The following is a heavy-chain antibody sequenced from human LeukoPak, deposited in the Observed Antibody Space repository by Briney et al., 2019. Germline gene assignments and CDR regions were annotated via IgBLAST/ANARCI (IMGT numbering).Heavy chain of an antibody. J-gene: IGHJ4*02. D-gene: IGHD6-19*01. Sequence: GGSLRLSCSASGFTFADYSMHWVRQAPGKGLEWVSVINRNGGAIKYADSVKGRFIISRDNSKNSLYLQTNSLRTEDTALYYCTKEHSSGWPTIDYWGQGTLVTVSS. CDR2: INRNGGAI. V-gene: IGHV3-43*01. CDR1: GFTFADYS. CDR3: TKEHSSGWPTIDY.